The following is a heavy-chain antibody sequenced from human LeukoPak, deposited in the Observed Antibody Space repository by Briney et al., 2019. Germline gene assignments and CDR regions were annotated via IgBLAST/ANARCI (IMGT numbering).Heavy chain of an antibody. CDR3: ASSYCSSTSCRWIYYYGMDV. D-gene: IGHD2-2*01. CDR2: INAGNGNT. V-gene: IGHV1-3*01. J-gene: IGHJ6*02. CDR1: GYTSTSYT. Sequence: ASVKVSCKASGYTSTSYTMHWVRQAPGQRLEWMGWINAGNGNTKYSQKFQGRVTITRDTSASTAYMELSSLRSEDTAVYYCASSYCSSTSCRWIYYYGMDVWGQGTTVTVSS.